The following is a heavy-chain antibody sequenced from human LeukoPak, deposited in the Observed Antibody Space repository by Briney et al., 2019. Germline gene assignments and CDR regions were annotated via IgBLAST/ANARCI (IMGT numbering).Heavy chain of an antibody. D-gene: IGHD3-10*01. V-gene: IGHV1-18*01. J-gene: IGHJ4*02. CDR1: GYTFTSYA. CDR3: ARVEEVRGGITSFDY. CDR2: ISVYNGNT. Sequence: ASVKVSCKASGYTFTSYAISWVRQAPGQGLEWMGWISVYNGNTNYAQKLQGRVTVTTDTSTSTAYMGLRSLTSDDTAVYYCARVEEVRGGITSFDYWGQGTLVTVSS.